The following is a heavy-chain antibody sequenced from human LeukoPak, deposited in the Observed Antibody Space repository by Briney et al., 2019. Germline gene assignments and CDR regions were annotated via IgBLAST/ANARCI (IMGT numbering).Heavy chain of an antibody. CDR3: ASQGEYYDRHVDY. D-gene: IGHD3-22*01. CDR1: GFTFSSYW. CDR2: VKQDGSAK. Sequence: GGSLRLSCAASGFTFSSYWMTWVRQAPGKGLEWVANVKQDGSAKCYVDSVKGRFTISRDNAKNSLYLQMNSLRAEDTAVYYCASQGEYYDRHVDYWGQGTLVTVSS. V-gene: IGHV3-7*01. J-gene: IGHJ4*02.